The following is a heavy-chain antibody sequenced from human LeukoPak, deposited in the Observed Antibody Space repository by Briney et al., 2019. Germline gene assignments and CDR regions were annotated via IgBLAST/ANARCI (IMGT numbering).Heavy chain of an antibody. CDR2: IDPSGGRT. D-gene: IGHD5-18*01. CDR3: ARSRGYTYGKKNWFDP. CDR1: GYTFTSYY. Sequence: ASVKVSCKASGYTFTSYYIHWVRQAPGQGLEWMGTIDPSGGRTTYAQKFQGRVTLTRDTSTSTVYMELSSLRSEDTAVYYCARSRGYTYGKKNWFDPWGQGTLVTVSS. J-gene: IGHJ5*02. V-gene: IGHV1-46*01.